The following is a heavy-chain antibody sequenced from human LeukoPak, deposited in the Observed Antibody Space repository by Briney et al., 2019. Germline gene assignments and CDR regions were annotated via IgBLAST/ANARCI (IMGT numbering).Heavy chain of an antibody. CDR1: GFTFSSYA. D-gene: IGHD2-2*02. V-gene: IGHV3-23*01. CDR2: ISGSGGST. J-gene: IGHJ4*02. Sequence: HPGGSLRLSCAASGFTFSSYAMSWVRQAPGKGLEWVSAISGSGGSTYYADSVKGRFTISRDNAKNSLYLQMNSLRAEDTAVYYCARNRGGPVPAAIRPTYYFDYWGQGTLVTVSS. CDR3: ARNRGGPVPAAIRPTYYFDY.